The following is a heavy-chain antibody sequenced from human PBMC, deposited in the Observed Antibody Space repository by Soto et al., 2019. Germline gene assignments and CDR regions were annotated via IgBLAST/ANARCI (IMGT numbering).Heavy chain of an antibody. Sequence: GGSLRLSCAASGFTFDDYAMHWVRQAPGKGLEWVSGISWNSGSIGYATSVKGRFTISRHNAKNSLFLLMKSLGAEDTALYYCAKPIYWSGGSCPAGFDYWGQGTLVTVSS. CDR3: AKPIYWSGGSCPAGFDY. CDR1: GFTFDDYA. V-gene: IGHV3-9*01. D-gene: IGHD2-15*01. J-gene: IGHJ4*02. CDR2: ISWNSGSI.